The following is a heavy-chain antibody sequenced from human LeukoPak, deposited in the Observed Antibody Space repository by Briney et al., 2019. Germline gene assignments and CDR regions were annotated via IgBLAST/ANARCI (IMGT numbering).Heavy chain of an antibody. CDR1: GGSISSYY. CDR2: IHTSGST. V-gene: IGHV4-4*07. J-gene: IGHJ4*02. CDR3: AREGSMTARPFVSIDY. Sequence: SETLSLTCTVSGGSISSYYWSWIRQPAGKGLEWIGRIHTSGSTDYNPSLESRVTMSVDTSKYQFSLKLSSVTAADTAVYYCAREGSMTARPFVSIDYWRQGTLVTVSS. D-gene: IGHD6-6*01.